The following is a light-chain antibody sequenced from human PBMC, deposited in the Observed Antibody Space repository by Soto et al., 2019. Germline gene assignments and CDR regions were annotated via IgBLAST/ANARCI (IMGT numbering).Light chain of an antibody. CDR1: QSIGDW. CDR3: QQYNSYSPAT. Sequence: DIQMTQSPSTLAASVGDRVTITCRGSQSIGDWLAWYQQKPGKAPNLLIYDASRSVSGVPARFRGGGSGTEFTLTIISLQPDDFASYYCQQYNSYSPATFGQGTKVEIK. J-gene: IGKJ1*01. V-gene: IGKV1-5*01. CDR2: DAS.